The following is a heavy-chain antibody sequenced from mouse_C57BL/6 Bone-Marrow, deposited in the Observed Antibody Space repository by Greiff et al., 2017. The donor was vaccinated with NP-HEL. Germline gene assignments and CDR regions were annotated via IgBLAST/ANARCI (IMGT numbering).Heavy chain of an antibody. CDR2: ISDGGSYT. CDR1: GFTFSSYA. Sequence: EVKLVESGGGLVKPGGSLKLSCAASGFTFSSYAMSWVRQTPEKRLEWVATISDGGSYTYYPDNVKGRFTISRDNAKNNLYLQMSHLKSEDTAMYYCARETFITTVVATYYAMDYWGQGTSVTVSS. J-gene: IGHJ4*01. V-gene: IGHV5-4*01. D-gene: IGHD1-1*01. CDR3: ARETFITTVVATYYAMDY.